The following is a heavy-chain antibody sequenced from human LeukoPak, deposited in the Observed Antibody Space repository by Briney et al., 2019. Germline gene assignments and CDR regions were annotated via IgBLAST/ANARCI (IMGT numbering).Heavy chain of an antibody. CDR3: ASAAVSSIAARLDY. V-gene: IGHV1-69*05. CDR2: IIPIFGTA. CDR1: GGTFISYA. J-gene: IGHJ4*02. D-gene: IGHD6-6*01. Sequence: SVKVSCKASGGTFISYAISWVRQAPGQGLEWMGGIIPIFGTANYAQKFQGRVTITTDESTSTACMELSSLRSEDTAVYYCASAAVSSIAARLDYWGQGTLVTVSS.